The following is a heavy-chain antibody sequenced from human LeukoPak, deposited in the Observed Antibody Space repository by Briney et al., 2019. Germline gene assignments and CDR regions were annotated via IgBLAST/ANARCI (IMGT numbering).Heavy chain of an antibody. CDR3: ARARDGFYFDF. D-gene: IGHD3-10*01. Sequence: GGSLRLSCAASGFTVSSNYMSWVRQAPGKGLEWVSVIYSGGSTYYADSVKGRFTISRDNSKNTLYLQMNSLRAEDTAVYYCARARDGFYFDFWGQGTLVPVSS. CDR2: IYSGGST. CDR1: GFTVSSNY. J-gene: IGHJ4*02. V-gene: IGHV3-66*01.